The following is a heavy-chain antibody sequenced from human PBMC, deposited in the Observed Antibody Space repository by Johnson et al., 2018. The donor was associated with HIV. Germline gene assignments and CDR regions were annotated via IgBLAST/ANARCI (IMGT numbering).Heavy chain of an antibody. V-gene: IGHV3-48*01. J-gene: IGHJ3*01. CDR2: ITSSGSSV. Sequence: VQLVESGGDLIQPGGSLRLSCAASGFTFRNYAMSWIRQAPGKGLECLSYITSSGSSVYYADSVKGRFTISRDNARASLFLRINSLRADDSGVYYCARDATPWGGDYVGYTFDLWGQGTVVTVSS. D-gene: IGHD4-17*01. CDR1: GFTFRNYA. CDR3: ARDATPWGGDYVGYTFDL.